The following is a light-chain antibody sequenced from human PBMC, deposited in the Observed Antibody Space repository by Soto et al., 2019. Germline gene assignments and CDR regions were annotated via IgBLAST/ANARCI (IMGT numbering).Light chain of an antibody. CDR2: DVS. CDR3: SSYTTSNTRQIV. CDR1: SSDVGGYNY. Sequence: QSALAQPASVSGSPGQSITISCTGTSSDVGGYNYVSWYQQHPGTAPKSMIYDVSNRPSGVSNRFSGSKSGNTASLTISGLQAEDEADYYCSSYTTSNTRQIVFGTGTKVTVL. V-gene: IGLV2-14*01. J-gene: IGLJ1*01.